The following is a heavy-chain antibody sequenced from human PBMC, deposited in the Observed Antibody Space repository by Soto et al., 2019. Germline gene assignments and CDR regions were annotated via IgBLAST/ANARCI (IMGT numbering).Heavy chain of an antibody. CDR1: GGSMRNVY. CDR2: IFHSGNA. Sequence: SETLSLTCTVSGGSMRNVYWSWIRQPPGKRLEWIGFIFHSGNAKYNPSLKSRVTISIDTSKSQLSLSLDSVTAADTAVYFCARAHAPTLPFDYWGLGTLVTVSS. V-gene: IGHV4-59*01. J-gene: IGHJ4*01. D-gene: IGHD2-15*01. CDR3: ARAHAPTLPFDY.